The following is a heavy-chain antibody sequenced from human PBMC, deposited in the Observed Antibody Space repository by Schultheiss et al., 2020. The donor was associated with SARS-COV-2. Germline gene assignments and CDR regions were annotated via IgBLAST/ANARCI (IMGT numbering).Heavy chain of an antibody. D-gene: IGHD3-3*01. CDR1: GYSFTSYW. CDR3: ARHGRFLERLEPKYYYYYYAMDV. V-gene: IGHV5-51*01. Sequence: GGSLRLSCKGSGYSFTSYWIGWVRQMPGKGLEWMGITHPGDSDTRYSPSFQGQVTISADKSISTAYLQWSSLKASDTAMYYCARHGRFLERLEPKYYYYYYAMDVWGQGTTVTVSS. CDR2: THPGDSDT. J-gene: IGHJ6*02.